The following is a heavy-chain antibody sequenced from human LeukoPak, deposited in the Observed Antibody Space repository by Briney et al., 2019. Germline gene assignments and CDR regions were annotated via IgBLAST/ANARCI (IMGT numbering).Heavy chain of an antibody. V-gene: IGHV3-30*03. CDR3: AREVYYYDSSGSDSNFDP. CDR1: GFTFSSYG. CDR2: ISYDGSNK. D-gene: IGHD3-22*01. J-gene: IGHJ5*02. Sequence: GGSLRLSCVASGFTFSSYGMHWVRQAPGKGLEWVAVISYDGSNKYYADSVKGRFTISRDNSKNTLYLQMNSLRAEDTAVYYCAREVYYYDSSGSDSNFDPWGQGTLVTVSS.